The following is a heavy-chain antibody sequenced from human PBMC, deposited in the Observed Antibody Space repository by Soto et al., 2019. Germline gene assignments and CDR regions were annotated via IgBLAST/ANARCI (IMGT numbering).Heavy chain of an antibody. D-gene: IGHD2-15*01. CDR1: GFTFNTYG. CDR3: ARADCTGAYCYSWPFNYGVDV. Sequence: QVQLVESGGGVVQPGGSRRLSCTTAGFTFNTYGMHWVRQAPGKGREWGAIIWYAGSNKYYADCVKGRFTICRDNSWNTLYLQMNSLRAEDTALYYCARADCTGAYCYSWPFNYGVDVWGQGTTVTVSS. J-gene: IGHJ6*02. V-gene: IGHV3-33*08. CDR2: IWYAGSNK.